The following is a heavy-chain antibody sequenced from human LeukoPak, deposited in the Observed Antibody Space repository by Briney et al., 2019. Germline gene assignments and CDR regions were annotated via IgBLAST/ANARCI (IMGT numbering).Heavy chain of an antibody. CDR3: ARGRYYLDS. V-gene: IGHV3-74*01. Sequence: GGSLRLSCAASGVTFSTYWMHWVRQAPGKGLVWVSRFNSDGRSAYYADSVMGRFAISRDNAKNTLYLQMNSLRAEDTAVYYCARGRYYLDSWGQGTLVTASS. J-gene: IGHJ4*02. CDR2: FNSDGRSA. D-gene: IGHD4-17*01. CDR1: GVTFSTYW.